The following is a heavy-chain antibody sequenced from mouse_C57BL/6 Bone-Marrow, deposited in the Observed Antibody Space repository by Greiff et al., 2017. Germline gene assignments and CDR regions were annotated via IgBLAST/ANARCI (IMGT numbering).Heavy chain of an antibody. CDR1: GYNFTSYG. Sequence: QVQLKESGAELARPGASVKLSCTASGYNFTSYGISWVKQRTGQGLEWIGEIYPRSGNTYYNEKFKGKATLTADKSSSTAYMALRSLTSDDAAVYFCARFYDDYLDYWGQGTTLTVSS. V-gene: IGHV1-81*01. CDR2: IYPRSGNT. J-gene: IGHJ2*01. D-gene: IGHD2-3*01. CDR3: ARFYDDYLDY.